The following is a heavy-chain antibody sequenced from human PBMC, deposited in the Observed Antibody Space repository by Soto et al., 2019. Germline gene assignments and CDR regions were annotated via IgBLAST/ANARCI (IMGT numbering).Heavy chain of an antibody. Sequence: LRLSCAASGFRFRTRAMSWVRQAPGKGLEWVASIRPGGDSTYYADSVKGRFAVSRDNSNVTLYLQMDSLRVEATAIYYCTTHEEGAPWAGGFDSWGQGTLVTVSS. CDR2: IRPGGDST. CDR3: TTHEEGAPWAGGFDS. J-gene: IGHJ5*01. D-gene: IGHD1-26*01. CDR1: GFRFRTRA. V-gene: IGHV3-23*01.